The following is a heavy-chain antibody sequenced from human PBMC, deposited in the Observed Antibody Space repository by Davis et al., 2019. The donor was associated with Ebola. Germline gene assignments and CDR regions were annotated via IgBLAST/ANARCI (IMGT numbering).Heavy chain of an antibody. J-gene: IGHJ4*02. CDR3: ARDQDYYDSSGYAQHLFDY. D-gene: IGHD3-22*01. CDR2: ISYDGSNK. Sequence: PGGSLRLSCAASGFTFSSYAMHWVRQAPGKGLEWVAVISYDGSNKYYADSVKGRFTISRDNSKNTLYLQMNSLRAEDTAVYYCARDQDYYDSSGYAQHLFDYWGQGTLVTVSS. V-gene: IGHV3-30-3*01. CDR1: GFTFSSYA.